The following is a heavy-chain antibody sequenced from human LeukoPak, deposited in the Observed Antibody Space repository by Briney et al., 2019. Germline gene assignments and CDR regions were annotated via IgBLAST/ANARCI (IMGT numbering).Heavy chain of an antibody. D-gene: IGHD2-15*01. CDR2: ISSSSSYI. Sequence: GGSLRLSCAASGFTFSSYSMSWVRQAPGKGLEWVSSISSSSSYIYYADSVKGRFTISRDNAKNSLYLQMNSLRAEDTAVYYCARGTRVAANLHTAWGQGTLVTVSS. J-gene: IGHJ5*02. V-gene: IGHV3-21*01. CDR1: GFTFSSYS. CDR3: ARGTRVAANLHTA.